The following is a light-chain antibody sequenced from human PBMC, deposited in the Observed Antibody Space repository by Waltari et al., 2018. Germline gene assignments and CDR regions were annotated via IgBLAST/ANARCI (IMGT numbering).Light chain of an antibody. J-gene: IGLJ1*01. CDR2: GNS. Sequence: QSVLTQPPSVSGAPGQRVTISCTGSSSNIGAGDDVHWYHQLPGTAPKLLIYGNSNRPSGVPDRFSGSKSGTSASLAITGLQAEDEADYYCQSYDSSLSGLNYVFGTGTKVTVL. CDR3: QSYDSSLSGLNYV. CDR1: SSNIGAGDD. V-gene: IGLV1-40*01.